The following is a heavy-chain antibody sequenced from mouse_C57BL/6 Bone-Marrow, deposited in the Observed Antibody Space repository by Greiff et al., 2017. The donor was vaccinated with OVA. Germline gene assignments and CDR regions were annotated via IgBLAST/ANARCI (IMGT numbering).Heavy chain of an antibody. CDR3: TRGYSSYDAMDY. D-gene: IGHD2-5*01. V-gene: IGHV1-15*01. CDR2: IDPETGGT. J-gene: IGHJ4*01. Sequence: VQLQQSGAELVRPGASVTLSCTASGYTFTDYEMHWVKQTPVHGLEWIGAIDPETGGTAYNQKFKGKAILTADTSSSTAYMELRSLTSEDAAVYYCTRGYSSYDAMDYWGQGTSVTVSS. CDR1: GYTFTDYE.